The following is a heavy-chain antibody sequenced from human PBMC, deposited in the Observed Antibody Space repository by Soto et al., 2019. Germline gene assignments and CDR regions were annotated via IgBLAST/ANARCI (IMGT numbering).Heavy chain of an antibody. Sequence: GGSLRLSCAASGFTFSTYSMNWVRQAPGKGLEWVSSISGSSGYIFYADSVKGRFTISRDNAKNSLYLQMNSLRAEDTAVYYCARSTGGWTKGIDYWGQGTLVTVYS. CDR2: ISGSSGYI. V-gene: IGHV3-21*01. CDR3: ARSTGGWTKGIDY. D-gene: IGHD2-15*01. J-gene: IGHJ4*02. CDR1: GFTFSTYS.